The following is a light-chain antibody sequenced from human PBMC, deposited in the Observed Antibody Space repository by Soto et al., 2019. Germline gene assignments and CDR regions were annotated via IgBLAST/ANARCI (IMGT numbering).Light chain of an antibody. V-gene: IGKV3-15*01. CDR2: DVS. CDR3: QQYNNWPFS. J-gene: IGKJ5*01. CDR1: QSVNYNY. Sequence: EIVLTQSPGTLSLSPGERVTLSCRTSQSVNYNYLAWYQQKPGQSPRLLIYDVSTRATGVPARFSGTGSETDFTLTISGLQSDDSAVYFCQQYNNWPFSFGQGTRLEI.